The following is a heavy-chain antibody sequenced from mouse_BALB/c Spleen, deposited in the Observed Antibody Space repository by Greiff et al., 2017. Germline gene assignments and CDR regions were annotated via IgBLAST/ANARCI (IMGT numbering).Heavy chain of an antibody. D-gene: IGHD2-14*01. Sequence: VQLQQSGAELAKPGASVKMSCKASGYTFTSYWMHWVKQRPGQGLEWIGYINPSTGYTEYNQKFKDKATLTADKSSSTAYMQLSSLTSEDSAVYYCAREVRRRAWFAYWGQGTLVTVSA. V-gene: IGHV1-7*01. J-gene: IGHJ3*01. CDR2: INPSTGYT. CDR3: AREVRRRAWFAY. CDR1: GYTFTSYW.